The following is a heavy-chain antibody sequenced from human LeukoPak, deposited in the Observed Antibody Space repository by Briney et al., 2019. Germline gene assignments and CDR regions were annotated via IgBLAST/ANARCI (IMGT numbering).Heavy chain of an antibody. Sequence: GASVKVSCKASGGTFSSYAISWVRQAPGQGLEWMGGIIPIFGTANYAQKFQGRVTITTDESTSTAYMELSSLRSEDTAVYYCARVEVGAEFPFGYWGQGTLVTVSS. CDR1: GGTFSSYA. V-gene: IGHV1-69*05. CDR2: IIPIFGTA. CDR3: ARVEVGAEFPFGY. D-gene: IGHD1-26*01. J-gene: IGHJ4*02.